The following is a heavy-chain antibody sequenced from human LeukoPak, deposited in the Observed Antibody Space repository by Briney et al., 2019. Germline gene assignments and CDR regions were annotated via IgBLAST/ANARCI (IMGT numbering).Heavy chain of an antibody. Sequence: WASVKVFCKAYGSTFTNYAINWVRQAPGQGLEWMRRIIPILDVTNYAQKFQGRVTITADQSTSTAYMELSSLRSEDTAVYYCARGGGVDILTGFQYWGQGTLVTVSS. CDR2: IIPILDVT. J-gene: IGHJ4*02. D-gene: IGHD3-9*01. CDR1: GSTFTNYA. V-gene: IGHV1-69*04. CDR3: ARGGGVDILTGFQY.